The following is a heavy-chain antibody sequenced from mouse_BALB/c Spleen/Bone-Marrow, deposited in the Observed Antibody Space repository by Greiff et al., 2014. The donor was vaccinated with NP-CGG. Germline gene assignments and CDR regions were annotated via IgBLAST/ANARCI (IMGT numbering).Heavy chain of an antibody. Sequence: QVQLQQSGPELVKPGASMKISCKASGYAFSNSWMNWVKQRPGQGLEWIGRIYPGDGDTNYNGKFKGKATLTADKSSSTAYMQLSSLTSVDSAVYFCARSAYYGTNYGAMDYWGQGTSVTVSS. D-gene: IGHD1-1*01. CDR1: GYAFSNSW. J-gene: IGHJ4*01. V-gene: IGHV1-82*01. CDR3: ARSAYYGTNYGAMDY. CDR2: IYPGDGDT.